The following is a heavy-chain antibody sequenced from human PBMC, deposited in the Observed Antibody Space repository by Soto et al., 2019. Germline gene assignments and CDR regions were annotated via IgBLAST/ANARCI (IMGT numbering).Heavy chain of an antibody. CDR1: GGSISSYY. V-gene: IGHV4-59*01. J-gene: IGHJ3*02. D-gene: IGHD6-13*01. CDR2: IYYSGST. CDR3: AREGYSSSWNAWGAFDI. Sequence: QVQLQESGPGLVKPSETLSLTCTVSGGSISSYYWSWIRQPPGKGLEWIGYIYYSGSTNYNPSLTRRVTISGDTSKHPFSLKLSTVTAADTAVYYCAREGYSSSWNAWGAFDIWGQGTMVTVSS.